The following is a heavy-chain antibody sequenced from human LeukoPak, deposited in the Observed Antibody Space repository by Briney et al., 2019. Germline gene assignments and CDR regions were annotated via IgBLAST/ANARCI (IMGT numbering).Heavy chain of an antibody. D-gene: IGHD3-9*01. CDR2: IKQDGSEK. V-gene: IGHV3-7*03. Sequence: GGSLRLSCVASGFTFSSYWMSWVRQAPGKGLEWVANIKQDGSEKYYVDSVKGRFTISRDNAKNSLYLQMNSLRAEDTAVYYCARDADILTGYYTGNFDYWGQGTLVTVSS. CDR1: GFTFSSYW. J-gene: IGHJ4*02. CDR3: ARDADILTGYYTGNFDY.